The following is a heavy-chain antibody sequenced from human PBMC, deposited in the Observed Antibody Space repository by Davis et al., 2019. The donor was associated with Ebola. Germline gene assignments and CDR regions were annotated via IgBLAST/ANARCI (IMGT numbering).Heavy chain of an antibody. CDR3: ARDRSSSSSWPLYYYYGMDV. V-gene: IGHV4-59*12. Sequence: SETLSLTCTVSGGSISSYYWSWIRQPPGKGLEWIGYIYYSGSTNYNPSLKSRVTISLDTSKNQFSLKLSSVTAADTAVYYCARDRSSSSSWPLYYYYGMDVWGQGTTVTVSS. CDR2: IYYSGST. D-gene: IGHD6-13*01. J-gene: IGHJ6*02. CDR1: GGSISSYY.